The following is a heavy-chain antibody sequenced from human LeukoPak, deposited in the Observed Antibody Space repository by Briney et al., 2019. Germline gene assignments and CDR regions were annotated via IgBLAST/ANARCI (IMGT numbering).Heavy chain of an antibody. D-gene: IGHD3-10*01. CDR3: ARAIMVRGVIMNY. V-gene: IGHV1-8*01. Sequence: ASVKVSCKASGYTFTSYDINWVRQATGQGLEWMGWMNPNSGNTGYAQKFQGRVTMTRNTSISTAYIELSSLRSEDTAVYYCARAIMVRGVIMNYWGQGTLVTVSS. J-gene: IGHJ4*02. CDR1: GYTFTSYD. CDR2: MNPNSGNT.